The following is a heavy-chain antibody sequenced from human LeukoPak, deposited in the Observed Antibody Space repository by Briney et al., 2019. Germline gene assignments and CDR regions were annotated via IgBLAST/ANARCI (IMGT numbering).Heavy chain of an antibody. CDR3: ARGSNNYGPSHRSFAS. Sequence: SETLSLTCTVSGGSISSYYWGWIRQPPGKGLEWIGSIYYSGTTFYNPSLKSQITISVDTSKNQFSLNLSSVTAADTAVYYCARGSNNYGPSHRSFASWGQGTLVTVSS. J-gene: IGHJ4*02. D-gene: IGHD5-18*01. V-gene: IGHV4-39*07. CDR2: IYYSGTT. CDR1: GGSISSYY.